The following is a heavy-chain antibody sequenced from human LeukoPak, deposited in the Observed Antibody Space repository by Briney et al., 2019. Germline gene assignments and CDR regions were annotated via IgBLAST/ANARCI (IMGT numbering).Heavy chain of an antibody. CDR2: INAGNGNT. CDR3: ARGGGSCYRACDYYGMDV. Sequence: ALVKVSCKASGYTFTSYAMHWVHQAHGQRLEWMGWINAGNGNTKYSQKFQGRVTITRDTSASTAYMELSSLRSEDTAVYYCARGGGSCYRACDYYGMDVWGQGTTVTVSS. V-gene: IGHV1-3*01. D-gene: IGHD2-15*01. CDR1: GYTFTSYA. J-gene: IGHJ6*02.